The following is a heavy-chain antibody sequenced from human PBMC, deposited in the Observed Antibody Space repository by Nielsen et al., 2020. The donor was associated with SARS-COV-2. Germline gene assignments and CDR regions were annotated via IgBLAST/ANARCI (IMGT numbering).Heavy chain of an antibody. V-gene: IGHV3-30-3*01. CDR3: ARYSTYYYYYGMDV. J-gene: IGHJ6*02. CDR1: GFTFSSYA. Sequence: GGSLRLSCAASGFTFSSYAMHWVRQAPGKGLEWVAVISYDGSNKYYADSVKGRFTISRDNSKNTLYLQMNSLRAEDTAVYYCARYSTYYYYYGMDVWGQGTTVTVSS. CDR2: ISYDGSNK. D-gene: IGHD2-21*01.